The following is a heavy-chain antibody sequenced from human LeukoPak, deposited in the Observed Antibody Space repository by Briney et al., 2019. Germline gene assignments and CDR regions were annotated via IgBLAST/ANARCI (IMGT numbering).Heavy chain of an antibody. CDR3: ARDLAVATLPTFDS. V-gene: IGHV1-18*01. J-gene: IGHJ4*02. CDR2: ISGYNGNT. Sequence: ASVKVSCKASGYTFTSYAMHWVRQAPGQGREWMGWISGYNGNTNYAQNFQGRVTMTTDTSTSTAYMELTSMRSDDTDVYYCARDLAVATLPTFDSWGQGILVTVSS. CDR1: GYTFTSYA. D-gene: IGHD6-19*01.